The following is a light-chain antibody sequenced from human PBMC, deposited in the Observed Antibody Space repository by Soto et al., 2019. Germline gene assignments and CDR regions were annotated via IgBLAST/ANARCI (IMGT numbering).Light chain of an antibody. V-gene: IGKV1-39*01. CDR2: VAS. J-gene: IGKJ3*01. CDR3: QQSFTTPFT. Sequence: DIQMTQSPSSLSASVGDRVTITCRASQTIGTYLNWYQQTPGKAPKLLIYVASSLQSGVPSRFSGRGSGTDFTLTISSLQPEYFATYYCQQSFTTPFTFGPGTKVDIK. CDR1: QTIGTY.